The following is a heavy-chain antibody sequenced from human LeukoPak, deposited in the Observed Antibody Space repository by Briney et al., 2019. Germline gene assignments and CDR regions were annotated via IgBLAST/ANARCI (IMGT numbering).Heavy chain of an antibody. CDR1: GFTFSSYS. Sequence: GGSLRLSCAASGFTFSSYSMNWVRQAPGKGLEWVSSISSSSSYIYYADSVKGRFTISRDNAKNSLYLQMNSLRAEDTVVYYCARDLNLAFDIWGQGTMVTVSS. CDR2: ISSSSSYI. V-gene: IGHV3-21*01. J-gene: IGHJ3*02. CDR3: ARDLNLAFDI. D-gene: IGHD1-14*01.